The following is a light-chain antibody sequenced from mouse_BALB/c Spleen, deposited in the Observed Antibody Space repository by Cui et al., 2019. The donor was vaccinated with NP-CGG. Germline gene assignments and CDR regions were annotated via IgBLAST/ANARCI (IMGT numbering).Light chain of an antibody. CDR2: GTN. CDR3: ALWYSNHWV. CDR1: TRAVTTSNY. J-gene: IGLJ1*01. Sequence: QAVVTQESALTTSPGETVTLTCRSSTRAVTTSNYANWVQEKPDHLFTGLIGGTNNRPPGVPARFSGSLIGGKAALTITGAQTEDEAIYFCALWYSNHWVFGGGTKLTVL. V-gene: IGLV1*01.